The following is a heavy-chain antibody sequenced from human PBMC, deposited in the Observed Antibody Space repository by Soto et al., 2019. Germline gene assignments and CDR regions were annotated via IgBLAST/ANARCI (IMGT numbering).Heavy chain of an antibody. CDR3: ARFGGGMDV. D-gene: IGHD3-10*01. J-gene: IGHJ6*02. V-gene: IGHV4-4*02. CDR1: GGSISGINL. Sequence: QVQLQESGPGLVKPSGTLSLTCVVSGGSISGINLWYWVRQPPGKGLECTGEIYHSWSTHYNPSLKRRITISVDQSKNQFSLTLSSVTDAVTAVYYCARFGGGMDVWGQGTTVTVSS. CDR2: IYHSWST.